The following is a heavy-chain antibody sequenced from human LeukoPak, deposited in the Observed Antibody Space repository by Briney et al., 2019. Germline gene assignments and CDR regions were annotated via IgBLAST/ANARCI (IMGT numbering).Heavy chain of an antibody. CDR2: ISYDGSNK. V-gene: IGHV3-30*18. D-gene: IGHD2/OR15-2a*01. J-gene: IGHJ4*02. CDR3: AKVLIFRLFDY. Sequence: GRSLRLSCAASGFTFSSYGMHWVRQAPGKGLEWVAVISYDGSNKYYADSVKGRFTISRDNSKNTLYLQMNSLRAEDTAVYYCAKVLIFRLFDYWGQGTLVTVSS. CDR1: GFTFSSYG.